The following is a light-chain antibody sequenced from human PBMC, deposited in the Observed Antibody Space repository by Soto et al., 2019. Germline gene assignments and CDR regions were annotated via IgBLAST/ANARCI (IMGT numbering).Light chain of an antibody. Sequence: DIQITQSPSSLSASVGDRVTITCRASQSISSYLNWYQQKPGKAPKLLIYAASSLQSGVPSRFNGSGSGTDFTLTISSLQPEDFATYYCQQSYSTRWTFGQGTKVEIK. CDR3: QQSYSTRWT. CDR1: QSISSY. CDR2: AAS. J-gene: IGKJ1*01. V-gene: IGKV1-39*01.